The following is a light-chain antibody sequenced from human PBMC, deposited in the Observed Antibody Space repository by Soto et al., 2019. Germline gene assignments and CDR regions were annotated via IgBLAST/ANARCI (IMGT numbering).Light chain of an antibody. V-gene: IGLV2-14*01. Sequence: QSALTQPTSVSGSPGQSITISCTGTSNDVGANNYVSWYQHHPGKAPKILIYEAGNRPSGVSHRFSGSKSGNTASLTISGPHAEDGADYFSTSHTGTGTLVFGGGTRLTVL. J-gene: IGLJ2*01. CDR2: EAG. CDR1: SNDVGANNY. CDR3: TSHTGTGTLV.